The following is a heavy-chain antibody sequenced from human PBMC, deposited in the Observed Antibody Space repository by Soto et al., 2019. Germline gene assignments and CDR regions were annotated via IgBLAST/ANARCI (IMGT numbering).Heavy chain of an antibody. J-gene: IGHJ3*02. CDR3: ARGPSHGAFDI. Sequence: QVQLVESGGGVVQPGRSLRLSCAASGSTFSSYDIHWVRQAPGKGLEWVAHISPDGSKKYYEGSVKGRFTISRDNARNTVYLQMNSLRVEDTAVYYCARGPSHGAFDIWGQGTMVTVSS. CDR2: ISPDGSKK. CDR1: GSTFSSYD. V-gene: IGHV3-30*04.